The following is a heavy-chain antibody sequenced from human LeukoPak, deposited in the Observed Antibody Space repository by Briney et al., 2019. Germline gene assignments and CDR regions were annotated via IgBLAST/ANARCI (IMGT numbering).Heavy chain of an antibody. J-gene: IGHJ4*02. D-gene: IGHD1-26*01. CDR1: GFTFSSYE. CDR3: ARDGRPDLFDY. V-gene: IGHV3-48*03. Sequence: QPGGSLGLSCAASGFTFSSYEMNWVRQAPGKGLEWVSYISSSGGTIYYADSVKGRFTISRDNANNSLYLQMNSLRAEDTGVYYCARDGRPDLFDYWGQGTLVTVSS. CDR2: ISSSGGTI.